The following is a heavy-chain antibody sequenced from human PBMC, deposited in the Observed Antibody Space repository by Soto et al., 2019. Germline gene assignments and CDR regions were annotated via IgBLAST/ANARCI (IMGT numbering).Heavy chain of an antibody. V-gene: IGHV4-34*01. J-gene: IGHJ4*02. CDR3: ARDKVAGLLDY. CDR1: GGSFSGYY. Sequence: QVQLQQWGAGLLKPSETLSLTCAVYGGSFSGYYWTWIRQPPGTGLEWIGEINHSGSTNYNPSVKRRVTITVDTSNIQFALKLPCVTAADPAGYYCARDKVAGLLDYWGQGTLVTVPS. CDR2: INHSGST.